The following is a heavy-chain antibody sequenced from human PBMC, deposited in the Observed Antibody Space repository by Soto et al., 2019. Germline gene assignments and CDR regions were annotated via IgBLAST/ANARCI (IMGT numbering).Heavy chain of an antibody. V-gene: IGHV1-69*13. CDR2: IIPIFGTA. J-gene: IGHJ6*02. D-gene: IGHD3-22*01. Sequence: ASVKVCCKASGGTFSSYAISWVRQAPGQGLEWMGGIIPIFGTANYAQKFQGRVTITADESTSTAYMELSSLRSEDTAVYYCARVVVVYYYGMDVWGQGTTVTVSS. CDR3: ARVVVVYYYGMDV. CDR1: GGTFSSYA.